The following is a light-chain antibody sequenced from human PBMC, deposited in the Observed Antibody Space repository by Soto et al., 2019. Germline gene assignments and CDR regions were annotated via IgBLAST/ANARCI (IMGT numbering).Light chain of an antibody. J-gene: IGLJ2*01. CDR3: QSYDSSLSGSVV. CDR2: GNT. V-gene: IGLV1-40*01. CDR1: RSNIGAGYD. Sequence: QSVLTQPPSVSGAPGQRVTISCTGSRSNIGAGYDVHWYQQLPGTAPKLLIYGNTNRPSGVPDRFSGSKSGTSASLAITRLQAEDEADYYCQSYDSSLSGSVVFGGGTKLTVL.